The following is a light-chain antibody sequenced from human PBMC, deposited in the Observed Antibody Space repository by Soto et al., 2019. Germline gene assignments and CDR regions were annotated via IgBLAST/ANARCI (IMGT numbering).Light chain of an antibody. V-gene: IGKV1-5*01. CDR3: QQYNSYWT. Sequence: IQMTQSPSNLSASVLDIVTITCLASQSICRWLAWYQQKPGKAPKVLIYDASTLKSGVPSRFSGSGSGTDFTLTISSLQPDDFAIYYCQQYNSYWTFGQGTKVDIK. CDR2: DAS. CDR1: QSICRW. J-gene: IGKJ1*01.